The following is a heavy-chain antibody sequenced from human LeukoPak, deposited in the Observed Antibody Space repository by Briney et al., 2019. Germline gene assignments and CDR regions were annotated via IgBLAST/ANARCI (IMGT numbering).Heavy chain of an antibody. CDR1: GGSVSGYY. D-gene: IGHD6-6*01. CDR3: ARDREYSSSGLVWFDP. V-gene: IGHV4-59*02. CDR2: IYYSGST. J-gene: IGHJ5*02. Sequence: SETLFLTCTVSGGSVSGYYWSWIRQPPGKGLEWIGYIYYSGSTNYNPSLKSRVTISVDTSENQFSLKLTSVTAADTAVYYCARDREYSSSGLVWFDPWGHGILVTVSS.